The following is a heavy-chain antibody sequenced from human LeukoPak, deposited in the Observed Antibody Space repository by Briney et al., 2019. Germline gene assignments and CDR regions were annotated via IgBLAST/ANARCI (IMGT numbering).Heavy chain of an antibody. CDR2: IYHSGST. Sequence: SETLSLTCTVSGSSISSAYYWGWIRQPPGKGLEWIGSIYHSGSTYYSPSLKSRVTISVDTSKNQFSLKLSSVTAADTAVYYCARNAEGYSYFFYYYYMDVWGKGTTVTISS. CDR1: GSSISSAYY. J-gene: IGHJ6*03. V-gene: IGHV4-38-2*02. D-gene: IGHD5-18*01. CDR3: ARNAEGYSYFFYYYYMDV.